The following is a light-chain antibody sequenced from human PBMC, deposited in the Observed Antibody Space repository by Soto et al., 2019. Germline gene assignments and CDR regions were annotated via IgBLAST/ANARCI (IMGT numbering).Light chain of an antibody. CDR2: SNN. Sequence: QSVPTQPPSASGTPGQRVTISCSGSSSNIGSNTVNWYQQLPGTAPKLLIYSNNQRPSGVPDRFSGSRSGTSASLAISGLQSEDEGDYYCAAWDDSLNGRGVFGGGTQLTVL. CDR3: AAWDDSLNGRGV. J-gene: IGLJ3*02. CDR1: SSNIGSNT. V-gene: IGLV1-44*01.